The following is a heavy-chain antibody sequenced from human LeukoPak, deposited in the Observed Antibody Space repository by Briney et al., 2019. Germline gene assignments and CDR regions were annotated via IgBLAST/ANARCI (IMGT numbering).Heavy chain of an antibody. CDR3: ARRYMATSAEDFDY. CDR2: INQDGSEI. D-gene: IGHD5-24*01. Sequence: GGSLRLSCAASGFTFDDYGMSWVRQAPGKGLEWVANINQDGSEIYYVDSVKGRFTISRDNAKNSLYLQMDSLRAEDAAVYYCARRYMATSAEDFDYWGQGTLVTVSS. CDR1: GFTFDDYG. V-gene: IGHV3-7*01. J-gene: IGHJ4*02.